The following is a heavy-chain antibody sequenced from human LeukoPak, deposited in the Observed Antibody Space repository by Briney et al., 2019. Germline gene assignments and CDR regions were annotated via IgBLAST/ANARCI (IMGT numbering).Heavy chain of an antibody. CDR1: GFTFSSYA. CDR3: AKDPLLNYDSSGYYSLGAFDI. J-gene: IGHJ3*02. Sequence: GGSLRLSCAAPGFTFSSYAMSWVRQAPGKGLEWVSAISGSGGSTYYADSVKGRFTISRDNSKNTLYLQMNSLRAEDTAVYYCAKDPLLNYDSSGYYSLGAFDIWGQGTMVTVSS. D-gene: IGHD3-22*01. CDR2: ISGSGGST. V-gene: IGHV3-23*01.